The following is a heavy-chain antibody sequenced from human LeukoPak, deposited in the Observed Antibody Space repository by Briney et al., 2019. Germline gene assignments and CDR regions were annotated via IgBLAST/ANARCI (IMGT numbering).Heavy chain of an antibody. CDR2: IIPILGIA. V-gene: IGHV1-69*04. Sequence: ASVKVSCKASGGTFSSYAISWVRQAPGQGLEWMGRIIPILGIANYAQKFRGRVTITADKSTSTAYMELSSLRSEDTAVYYCARVGEVWGSYRKEEYYFDYWGQGTLVTVSS. CDR3: ARVGEVWGSYRKEEYYFDY. CDR1: GGTFSSYA. J-gene: IGHJ4*02. D-gene: IGHD3-16*02.